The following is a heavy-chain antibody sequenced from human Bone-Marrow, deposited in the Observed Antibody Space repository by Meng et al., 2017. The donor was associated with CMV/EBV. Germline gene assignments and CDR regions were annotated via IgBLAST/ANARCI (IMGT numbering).Heavy chain of an antibody. Sequence: ASVKVSCKASGYTFTGYYMHWVRQAPGQGLEWMGWINPNSGGTNYAQKFQGRVTMTRDTSISTAYMELSRLRSDDTAVYYCATCPPKQWLGTYYYHYGMDVWGQGTTVTVSS. CDR3: ATCPPKQWLGTYYYHYGMDV. CDR2: INPNSGGT. D-gene: IGHD6-19*01. CDR1: GYTFTGYY. V-gene: IGHV1-2*02. J-gene: IGHJ6*02.